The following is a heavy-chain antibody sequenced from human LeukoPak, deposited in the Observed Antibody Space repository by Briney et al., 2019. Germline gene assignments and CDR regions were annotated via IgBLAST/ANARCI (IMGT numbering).Heavy chain of an antibody. V-gene: IGHV4-59*01. Sequence: SETLSLTCTVSGGSISSYYWSWIRQPPGKGLEWIGYTYYSGSTNYNPSLKSRVTISVDTSKNQFSLKLSSVTAADTAVCYCARVGGYYDSSGFLVDDYWGQGTLVTVSS. J-gene: IGHJ4*02. D-gene: IGHD3-22*01. CDR3: ARVGGYYDSSGFLVDDY. CDR1: GGSISSYY. CDR2: TYYSGST.